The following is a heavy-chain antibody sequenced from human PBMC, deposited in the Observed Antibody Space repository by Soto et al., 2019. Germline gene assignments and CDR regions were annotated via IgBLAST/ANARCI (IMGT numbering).Heavy chain of an antibody. V-gene: IGHV4-31*03. CDR3: ARRLVD. CDR2: IYSSGSA. D-gene: IGHD2-21*01. CDR1: GGSISNGGYY. Sequence: QVQLQESGPGLVKPSQTLSLTCTVSGGSISNGGYYWNWIRQHPGKGLEWIGYIYSSGSAYYNPFIKSRVTISVDTSKSQFSLKLSSVTAADTAVYYCARRLVDWGQGTLVTVSS. J-gene: IGHJ4*02.